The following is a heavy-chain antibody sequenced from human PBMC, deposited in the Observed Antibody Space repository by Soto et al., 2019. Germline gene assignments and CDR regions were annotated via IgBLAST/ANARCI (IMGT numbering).Heavy chain of an antibody. CDR2: INHSGST. J-gene: IGHJ4*02. CDR3: ARGDFAWEPSTDY. Sequence: QVQLQQWGAGRLKPSETLSLTCAVYGGSLSGYYWSWIRQPPGKGLEWIGEINHSGSTNYSPSLKSRVTILVDTSKNQFSLQLSSVTAADTAMYYCARGDFAWEPSTDYWGQGTLVTVSS. CDR1: GGSLSGYY. D-gene: IGHD3-3*01. V-gene: IGHV4-34*01.